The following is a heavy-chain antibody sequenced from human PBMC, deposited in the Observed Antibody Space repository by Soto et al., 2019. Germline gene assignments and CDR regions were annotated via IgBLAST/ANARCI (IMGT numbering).Heavy chain of an antibody. V-gene: IGHV3-23*01. CDR3: AKDERVEASPRIVVVPADAFDI. CDR1: GFTFSSYA. Sequence: GGSLRLSCAASGFTFSSYAMSWVRQAPGKGLEWVSAISGSGGSTYYADSVKGRFTISRDNSKYTLYLQMNSLRAEDTAVYYCAKDERVEASPRIVVVPADAFDIWGQGTMVTVSS. CDR2: ISGSGGST. D-gene: IGHD3-22*01. J-gene: IGHJ3*02.